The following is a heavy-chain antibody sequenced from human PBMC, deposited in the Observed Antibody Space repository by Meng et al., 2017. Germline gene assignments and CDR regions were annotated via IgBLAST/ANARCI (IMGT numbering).Heavy chain of an antibody. CDR2: IKQDGSEK. Sequence: GESLKISCAASGFTFSSYWMSWVRQAPGKGLEWVANIKQDGSEKYYVDSVKGRFTISRDNAKNSLYLQMNSLRAEDTAMYYCARAQHCGGDCYWQLDYWGQGTLVTVSS. CDR3: ARAQHCGGDCYWQLDY. D-gene: IGHD2-21*02. V-gene: IGHV3-7*01. CDR1: GFTFSSYW. J-gene: IGHJ4*02.